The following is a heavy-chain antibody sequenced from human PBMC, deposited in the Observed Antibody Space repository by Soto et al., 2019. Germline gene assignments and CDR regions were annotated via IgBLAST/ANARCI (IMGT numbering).Heavy chain of an antibody. CDR1: GYTFTSWD. CDR3: TASSWTGAGLDF. V-gene: IGHV1-8*01. CDR2: MNPRSGNT. J-gene: IGHJ4*01. Sequence: QVQLVQSGAEVKKPGAPVKVSCKASGYTFTSWDVYWVRQAAGQGLGWMGYMNPRSGNTGYEQKFQGRVTMTRDTSISTAYMELSSLTSDDTAVYYCTASSWTGAGLDFWGQGTPVTVSS. D-gene: IGHD6-13*01.